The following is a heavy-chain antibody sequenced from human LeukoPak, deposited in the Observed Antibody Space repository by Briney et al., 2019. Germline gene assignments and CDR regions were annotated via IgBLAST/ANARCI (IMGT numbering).Heavy chain of an antibody. J-gene: IGHJ4*02. CDR3: ASGPGKYRLRY. Sequence: GRSLRLSCAASGFTFSSYAMHWVRQAPGKGLEWVAVISYDGSNKYYADSVKGRFTISRDNYKNTLYLQMNSLRAEDTAVYYCASGPGKYRLRYWGQGTLVTVSS. CDR2: ISYDGSNK. V-gene: IGHV3-30*04. D-gene: IGHD5-12*01. CDR1: GFTFSSYA.